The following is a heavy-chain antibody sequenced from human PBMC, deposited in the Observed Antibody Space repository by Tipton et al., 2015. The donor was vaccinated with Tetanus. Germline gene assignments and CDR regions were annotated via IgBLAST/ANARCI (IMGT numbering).Heavy chain of an antibody. Sequence: SLRLSCAASGFTFSNYAMSWVRQAPGKGLEWVSGITGGNTYYAESVKGRFTISRDNSKNTLSLQMNSLRGEDTAVYYCAKALGSSAWYGTWGQGTLVTVSS. D-gene: IGHD6-13*01. CDR3: AKALGSSAWYGT. CDR1: GFTFSNYA. CDR2: ITGGNT. J-gene: IGHJ5*02. V-gene: IGHV3-23*01.